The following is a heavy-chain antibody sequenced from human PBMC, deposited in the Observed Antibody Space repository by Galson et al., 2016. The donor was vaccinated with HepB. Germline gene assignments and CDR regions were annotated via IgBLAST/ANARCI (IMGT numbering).Heavy chain of an antibody. V-gene: IGHV1-46*01. Sequence: SVKVSCKASGYTFTTYFIHWVRQAPGQGLEWMGIINPSGGSTSYAQKFQGRVTMTRDTSTSTVYMELSSLRSEDTAVYYCVRLLDTSAYSRWFDPWGQGTLVTVSS. CDR2: INPSGGST. CDR3: VRLLDTSAYSRWFDP. CDR1: GYTFTTYF. D-gene: IGHD3-22*01. J-gene: IGHJ5*02.